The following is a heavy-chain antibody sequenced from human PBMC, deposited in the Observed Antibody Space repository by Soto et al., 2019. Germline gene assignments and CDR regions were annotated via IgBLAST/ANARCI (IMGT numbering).Heavy chain of an antibody. V-gene: IGHV4-59*08. Sequence: QVQLQESGPGLVKPSETLSLTCTVSGGSISSYYLGWVRQPRGKGLELIGYIYYSGSTNYNPSLKSRVTISVDTSKNQFSLKLSSVSAADTAVYYCARPTAGGYDYWGQGTLVTVSS. CDR2: IYYSGST. D-gene: IGHD6-25*01. CDR3: ARPTAGGYDY. CDR1: GGSISSYY. J-gene: IGHJ4*02.